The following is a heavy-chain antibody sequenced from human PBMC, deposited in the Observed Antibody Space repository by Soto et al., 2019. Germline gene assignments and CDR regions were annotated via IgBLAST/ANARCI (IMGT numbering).Heavy chain of an antibody. D-gene: IGHD2-21*02. Sequence: QAQLVQSGAEVKKPGSSVRLSCSTSGGSFSSYTLNWVRQAPGQGLEWLGRIIPVLTITDYAQKFRGRLTTTAGKPSNTAYMELTSLRSDDTAVYYCARRRYCGADCYKNYYFGMDVWGQGTTVTVSS. CDR2: IIPVLTIT. V-gene: IGHV1-69*02. CDR3: ARRRYCGADCYKNYYFGMDV. J-gene: IGHJ6*02. CDR1: GGSFSSYT.